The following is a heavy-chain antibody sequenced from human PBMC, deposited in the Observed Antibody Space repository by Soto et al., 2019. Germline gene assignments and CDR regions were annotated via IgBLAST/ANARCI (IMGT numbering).Heavy chain of an antibody. CDR2: MNPNSGNT. D-gene: IGHD6-13*01. Sequence: QVRLVQSGAEVKKPGASVKVSCKASGYTFTSYDINWVRQATGQGLEWMGWMNPNSGNTGYAQKFQGRVTMTRNTSISTAYMELSSLRSEDTAVYYCARGAAAAGPDYYYYYGMDVWGQGTTVTVSS. CDR1: GYTFTSYD. CDR3: ARGAAAAGPDYYYYYGMDV. J-gene: IGHJ6*02. V-gene: IGHV1-8*01.